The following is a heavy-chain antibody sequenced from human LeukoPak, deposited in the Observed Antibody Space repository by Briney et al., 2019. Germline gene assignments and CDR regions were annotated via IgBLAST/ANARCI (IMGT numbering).Heavy chain of an antibody. CDR3: ARDYDYVWGSYRSAPEGRYFDY. D-gene: IGHD3-16*02. J-gene: IGHJ4*02. V-gene: IGHV1-18*04. Sequence: GASVKVSCKASGYTFTSYYMHWVRQAPGQGLEWMGGIIPIFGTANYAQKLQGRVTMTTDTSTSTAYMELRSLRSVDTAVYYCARDYDYVWGSYRSAPEGRYFDYWGQGTLVTVSS. CDR1: GYTFTSYY. CDR2: IIPIFGTA.